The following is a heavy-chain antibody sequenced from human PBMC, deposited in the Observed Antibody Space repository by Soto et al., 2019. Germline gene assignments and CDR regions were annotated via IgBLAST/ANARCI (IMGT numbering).Heavy chain of an antibody. J-gene: IGHJ4*02. CDR3: ARGGWTTYYSPFFDY. CDR1: GFSLSTSGVG. CDR2: IYWDDDK. V-gene: IGHV2-5*02. Sequence: QITLKESGPTLVKPTQTLTLTCTFSGFSLSTSGVGVGWFRQPPGKALEWLALIYWDDDKRYSPSLKSRLTITKDTSKNQVVLTLTKLDTVDTATYYCARGGWTTYYSPFFDYWGQGTLVTVSS. D-gene: IGHD3-10*01.